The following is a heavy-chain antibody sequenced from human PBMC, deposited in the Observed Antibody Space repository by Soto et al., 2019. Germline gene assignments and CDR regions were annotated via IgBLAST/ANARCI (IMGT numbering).Heavy chain of an antibody. V-gene: IGHV4-31*03. CDR3: ASFIAAAGTVDY. CDR2: IYYSGST. CDR1: GGSICSGGNY. Sequence: PSETLSLTCTVSGGSICSGGNYWSWIRQHPGKGLEWIGYIYYSGSTYYNPSLKSRVTISVDTSKNQSSLKLSSVTAADTAVYYCASFIAAAGTVDYWGQGTLVTVSS. J-gene: IGHJ4*02. D-gene: IGHD6-13*01.